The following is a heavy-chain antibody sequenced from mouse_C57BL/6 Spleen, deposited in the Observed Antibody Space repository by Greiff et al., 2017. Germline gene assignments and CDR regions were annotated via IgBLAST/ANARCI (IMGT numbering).Heavy chain of an antibody. CDR1: GYTFTDHT. CDR3: ATTVVATYPYWYFDV. V-gene: IGHV1-78*01. CDR2: IYPRDGST. J-gene: IGHJ1*03. Sequence: QVQLQQSDAELVKPGASVKISCKVSGYTFTDHTIHWMKQRPEQGLEWIGYIYPRDGSTKYNEKFKGKATLTADKSSSTAYMQLNSLTSEDSAVYFCATTVVATYPYWYFDVWGTGTTVTVSS. D-gene: IGHD1-1*01.